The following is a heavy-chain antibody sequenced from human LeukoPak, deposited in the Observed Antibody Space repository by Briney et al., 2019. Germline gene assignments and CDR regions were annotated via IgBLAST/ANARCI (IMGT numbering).Heavy chain of an antibody. V-gene: IGHV3-23*01. CDR1: GFTFSSYS. J-gene: IGHJ4*02. Sequence: GGSLRLSCAASGFTFSSYSMNWVRQAPGKGLEWVSAISGSGGSTYYADSVKGRFTISRDNSKNTLYLQMNSLRAEDTAVYYCAKGPPVEMATPYYFDYWGQGTLVTVSS. CDR3: AKGPPVEMATPYYFDY. CDR2: ISGSGGST. D-gene: IGHD5-24*01.